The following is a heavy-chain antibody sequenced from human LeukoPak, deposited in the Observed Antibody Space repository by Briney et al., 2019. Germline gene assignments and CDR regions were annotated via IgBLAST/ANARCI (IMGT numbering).Heavy chain of an antibody. CDR1: GGSISSGSYY. V-gene: IGHV4-61*02. CDR2: IYTSGST. CDR3: ASLDSGSYFGRGAFDI. J-gene: IGHJ3*02. Sequence: SETLSLTCTVSGGSISSGSYYWSWIRQPAGEGLEWIGRIYTSGSTNYNPSLKSRVTISVDTSKNQFSLKLSSVTAADTAVYYCASLDSGSYFGRGAFDIWGQGTMVTVSS. D-gene: IGHD1-26*01.